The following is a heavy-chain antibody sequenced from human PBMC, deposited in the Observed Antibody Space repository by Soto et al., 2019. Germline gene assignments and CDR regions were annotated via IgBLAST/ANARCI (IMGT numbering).Heavy chain of an antibody. CDR3: ARRWGRTFDY. J-gene: IGHJ4*02. V-gene: IGHV4-59*08. D-gene: IGHD7-27*01. Sequence: SETLSVTCTVSGGAISSYYWSWIRQPPGKGLEWIGYIYYSGSTNYNPSLKSRVTISVDTSKNQFSLKLSSVTAADTAVYYCARRWGRTFDYWGQATLVTVSS. CDR2: IYYSGST. CDR1: GGAISSYY.